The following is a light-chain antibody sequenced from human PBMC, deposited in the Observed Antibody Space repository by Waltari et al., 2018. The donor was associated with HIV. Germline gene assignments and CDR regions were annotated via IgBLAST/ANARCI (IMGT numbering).Light chain of an antibody. Sequence: SALTQPASVSGSPGQSIPISCTGTSSDVGGYNYVSWYQQHPGKAPKLMIYEVSNRPSGVSNRFSGSKSGNTASLTISGLQAEDEADYYCSSYTSSSTLEVFGTGTKVTVL. V-gene: IGLV2-14*01. CDR2: EVS. J-gene: IGLJ1*01. CDR1: SSDVGGYNY. CDR3: SSYTSSSTLEV.